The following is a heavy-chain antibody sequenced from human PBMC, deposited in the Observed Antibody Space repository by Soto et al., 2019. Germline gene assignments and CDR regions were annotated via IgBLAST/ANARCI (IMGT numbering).Heavy chain of an antibody. D-gene: IGHD3-10*01. CDR1: GFTFSNYP. V-gene: IGHV3-23*01. Sequence: EVQLLESGGGLVQVGESLRLSCPASGFTFSNYPMSWVRQVRGKGLEWVSSISGSGGSTYYADSVRGRYTISRDNSKNTLYLQMNSLRAEDTAVYYCAQNILVGSGTNDYGGQETLVTVSS. J-gene: IGHJ4*02. CDR3: AQNILVGSGTNDY. CDR2: ISGSGGST.